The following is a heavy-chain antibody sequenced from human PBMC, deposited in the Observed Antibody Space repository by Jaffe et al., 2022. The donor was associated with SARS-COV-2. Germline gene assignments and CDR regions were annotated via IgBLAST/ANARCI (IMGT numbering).Heavy chain of an antibody. V-gene: IGHV4-34*01. CDR3: ARDVIVVVPAAIPGYSNYGMDV. J-gene: IGHJ6*02. CDR2: INHSGST. CDR1: GGSFSGYY. D-gene: IGHD2-2*02. Sequence: QVQLQQWGAGLLKPSETLSLTCAVYGGSFSGYYWSWIRQPPGKGLEWIGEINHSGSTNYNPSLKSRVTISVDTSKNQFSLKLSSVTAADTAVYYCARDVIVVVPAAIPGYSNYGMDVWGQGTTVTVSS.